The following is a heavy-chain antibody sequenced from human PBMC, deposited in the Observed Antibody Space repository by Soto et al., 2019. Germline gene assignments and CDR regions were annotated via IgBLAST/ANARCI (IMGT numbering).Heavy chain of an antibody. D-gene: IGHD6-19*01. CDR1: GGTFSSYA. V-gene: IGHV1-69*13. Sequence: GASVKVSCKASGGTFSSYAISWVRQAPGQGLEWMGGIIPIFGTANYAQKFQGRVTITADESTSTAYMELSSLRSEDTAVYYCARGPYSSGWFLHFDYWGQGTLVTVSS. J-gene: IGHJ4*02. CDR2: IIPIFGTA. CDR3: ARGPYSSGWFLHFDY.